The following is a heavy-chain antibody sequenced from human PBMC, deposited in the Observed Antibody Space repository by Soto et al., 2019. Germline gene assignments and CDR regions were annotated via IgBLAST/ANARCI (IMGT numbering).Heavy chain of an antibody. V-gene: IGHV4-4*08. J-gene: IGHJ4*02. CDR3: ARGNNWCLF. D-gene: IGHD1-20*01. CDR2: IYSTGYA. Sequence: SQTLSLTCLVSGGSINNAFWNWIRHTPGKGLQWVGYIYSTGYAAYNPSLEARATISMDKSRNQVSLRLTSVTAEDTATYYCARGNNWCLFWGQGTPVTVS. CDR1: GGSINNAF.